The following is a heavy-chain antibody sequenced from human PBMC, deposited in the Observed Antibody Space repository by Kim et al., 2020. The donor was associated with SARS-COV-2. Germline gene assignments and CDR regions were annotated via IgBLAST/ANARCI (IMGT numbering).Heavy chain of an antibody. V-gene: IGHV3-33*01. CDR1: GFTFSSYG. CDR2: IWYDGSNK. CDR3: ARGRGNYYYYFDY. J-gene: IGHJ4*02. Sequence: SLRLSCAASGFTFSSYGMHWVRQAPGKGLEWVAVIWYDGSNKVYADSVKGRFTVSRDSSKNTLYLQMNSLRVEDTAFYYCARGRGNYYYYFDYWGQGTQVTVSS. D-gene: IGHD1-26*01.